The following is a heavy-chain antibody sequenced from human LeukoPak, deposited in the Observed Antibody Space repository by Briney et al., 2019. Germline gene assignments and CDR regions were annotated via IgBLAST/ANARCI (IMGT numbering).Heavy chain of an antibody. V-gene: IGHV3-23*01. CDR2: ITGGGSGI. D-gene: IGHD3-9*01. J-gene: IGHJ4*02. Sequence: GGSLRLSCAASGFTFSNYAMSWVRQAPGKGLEWVSAITGGGSGIYYADSMKSRFTISRDNSKNTLYLHINSLRAEDTAVYYCAKWGDYDVLTGYYVSDYWGQGTLVTVSS. CDR3: AKWGDYDVLTGYYVSDY. CDR1: GFTFSNYA.